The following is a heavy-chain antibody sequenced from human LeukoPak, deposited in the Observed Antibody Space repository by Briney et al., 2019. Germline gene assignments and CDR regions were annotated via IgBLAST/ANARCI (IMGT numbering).Heavy chain of an antibody. CDR2: IYNDGSST. V-gene: IGHV3-74*01. CDR1: GFTFSNYA. D-gene: IGHD3-10*02. CDR3: AELGITMIGGV. Sequence: EGSLRLSCAASGFTFSNYAMRWVRQAPGKGLVWVSRIYNDGSSTSYADSVKGRFTISGDNAKSTLYLQMNSLRAEDTAVYYCAELGITMIGGVWGKGTTVTISS. J-gene: IGHJ6*04.